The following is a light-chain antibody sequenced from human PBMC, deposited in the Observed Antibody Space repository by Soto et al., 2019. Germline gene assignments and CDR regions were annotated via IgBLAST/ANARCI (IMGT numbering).Light chain of an antibody. CDR3: QQYNSYSWT. CDR2: RTS. J-gene: IGKJ1*01. CDR1: QSVSSN. V-gene: IGKV3-15*01. Sequence: MTLSPATVSVSPTQRATISCRASQSVSSNLAWYQQKPGQAPRLLMFRTSSRATGFPARFSGSGSGTEFTLTISSLQPDDFATYYCQQYNSYSWTFGQGTIVDIK.